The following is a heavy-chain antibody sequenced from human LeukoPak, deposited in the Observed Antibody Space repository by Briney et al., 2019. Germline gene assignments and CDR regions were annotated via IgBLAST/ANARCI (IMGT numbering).Heavy chain of an antibody. V-gene: IGHV1-2*02. Sequence: ASVKVSCKASGYTFTGYYIHWVRQAPGQGLEWMGWIYPNSGGTNYAQNFQGRVTMTADTSITTAYMELSRLRYDDTAIYYCARDPAQGYCGGTSCYPFDPWGQGTLVTVSS. CDR1: GYTFTGYY. CDR2: IYPNSGGT. CDR3: ARDPAQGYCGGTSCYPFDP. D-gene: IGHD2-2*01. J-gene: IGHJ5*02.